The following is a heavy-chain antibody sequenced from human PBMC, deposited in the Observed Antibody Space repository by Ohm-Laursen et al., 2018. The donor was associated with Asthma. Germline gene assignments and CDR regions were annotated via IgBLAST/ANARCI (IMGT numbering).Heavy chain of an antibody. CDR1: GYSFTSYW. D-gene: IGHD6-19*01. Sequence: GESLKISCKGSGYSFTSYWIGWVRQMPGKGLEWMGIIYPGDSDTRYSPSFQGQVTISADKSISTAYLQWSSLKASDTAMYYCARLRLAVAGMEYYYYGMDVWGQGTTVTVSS. J-gene: IGHJ6*02. V-gene: IGHV5-51*01. CDR2: IYPGDSDT. CDR3: ARLRLAVAGMEYYYYGMDV.